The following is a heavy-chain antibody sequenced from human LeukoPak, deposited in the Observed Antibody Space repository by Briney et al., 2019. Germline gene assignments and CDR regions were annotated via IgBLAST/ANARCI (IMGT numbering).Heavy chain of an antibody. J-gene: IGHJ5*02. CDR1: GYSFTSYW. CDR2: IYPGDSDT. Sequence: GESLKISCKGSGYSFTSYWIGWVRQMPGKGLEWMGIIYPGDSDTRYSPSFQGQVTISADKSISTAYLPWSSLNASDTAMYYCARGVYCGGDCYNWFDPWGQGTLVTVSS. CDR3: ARGVYCGGDCYNWFDP. D-gene: IGHD2-21*02. V-gene: IGHV5-51*01.